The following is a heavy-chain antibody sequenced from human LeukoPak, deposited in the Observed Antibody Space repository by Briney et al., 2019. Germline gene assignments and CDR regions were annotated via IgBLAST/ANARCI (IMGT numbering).Heavy chain of an antibody. CDR2: IHRSGNT. Sequence: SETLSLTCGVYNGSFNGYYWTWIRQPPGKWLEWIGEIHRSGNTNYHPSLKSRVTISVDTSKNQFSLKLSSVTAADTAVYYCARGPGYSSGWYRHWGQGTLVTVSS. CDR1: NGSFNGYY. D-gene: IGHD6-19*01. CDR3: ARGPGYSSGWYRH. V-gene: IGHV4-34*01. J-gene: IGHJ4*02.